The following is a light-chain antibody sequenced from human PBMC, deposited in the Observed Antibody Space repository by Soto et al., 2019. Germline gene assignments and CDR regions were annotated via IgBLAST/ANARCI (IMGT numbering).Light chain of an antibody. V-gene: IGKV3-15*01. CDR1: LSISNN. Sequence: VMTQSPATLSVSPGERATLSCRASLSISNNLAWYQQKPGQAPMLLIYSASTRATSIPARFSGSASGTEFTLPISSLQSEDFAVYYCQQYNVWPLTFGRGTKVETK. CDR2: SAS. J-gene: IGKJ4*01. CDR3: QQYNVWPLT.